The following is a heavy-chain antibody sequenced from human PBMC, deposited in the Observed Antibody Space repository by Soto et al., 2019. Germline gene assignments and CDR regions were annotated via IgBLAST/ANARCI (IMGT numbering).Heavy chain of an antibody. J-gene: IGHJ3*02. V-gene: IGHV3-30-3*01. CDR3: SRDGVVVVAATKDAFDI. CDR2: ISYDGSNK. CDR1: GFTFSSYA. D-gene: IGHD2-15*01. Sequence: QVQLVESGGGVVQPGRSLRLSCAASGFTFSSYAMHWVRQAPGKGLAWVAVISYDGSNKYYADTVKGRFTFSRDNSKNTLYLQMNSLRAEDTAVYYCSRDGVVVVAATKDAFDIWGQGTMVTVSS.